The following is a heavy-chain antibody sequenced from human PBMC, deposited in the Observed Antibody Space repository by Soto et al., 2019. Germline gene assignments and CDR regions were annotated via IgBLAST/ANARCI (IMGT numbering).Heavy chain of an antibody. J-gene: IGHJ6*02. D-gene: IGHD2-15*01. CDR1: GYTFSNYA. CDR3: ARGERERGEVGYFGVDV. V-gene: IGHV1-18*04. CDR2: ISSYNSNNGDT. Sequence: ASVKVSCKTSGYTFSNYAISWVRQAPGQGLERMGWISSYNSNNGDTKSAQMLQGRVTMTIDTSATTAYMELRSLRSDDTAVYYCARGERERGEVGYFGVDVWGQGTTVTVSS.